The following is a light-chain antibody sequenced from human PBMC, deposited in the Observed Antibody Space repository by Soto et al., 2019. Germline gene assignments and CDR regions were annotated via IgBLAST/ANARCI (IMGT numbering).Light chain of an antibody. Sequence: EVVLTQSPATLSLSPGERATLSCRASQSVGSQLAWYQQKPGQAPRLLINDASNRATGIPARFSGSGSGTDFTLTISSLEPEDFAVYYCKQRSSWPLTFGGGTKVEIK. CDR2: DAS. J-gene: IGKJ4*01. CDR1: QSVGSQ. V-gene: IGKV3-11*01. CDR3: KQRSSWPLT.